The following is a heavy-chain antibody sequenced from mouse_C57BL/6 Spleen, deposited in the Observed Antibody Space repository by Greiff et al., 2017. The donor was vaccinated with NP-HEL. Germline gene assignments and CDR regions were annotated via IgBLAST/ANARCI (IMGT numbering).Heavy chain of an antibody. Sequence: QVQLKQSGAELVRPGASVTLSCKASGYTFTDYEMHWVKQTPVHGLEWIGAIDPETGGTAYNQKFKGKAILTADKSSSTAYMELRSLTSEDSAVYYCTRSLITTVVARYFDYWGQGTTLTVSS. CDR2: IDPETGGT. V-gene: IGHV1-15*01. J-gene: IGHJ2*01. CDR3: TRSLITTVVARYFDY. D-gene: IGHD1-1*01. CDR1: GYTFTDYE.